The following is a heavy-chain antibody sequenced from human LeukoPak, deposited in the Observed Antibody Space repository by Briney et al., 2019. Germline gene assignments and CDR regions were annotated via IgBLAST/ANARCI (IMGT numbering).Heavy chain of an antibody. D-gene: IGHD6-13*01. CDR3: TADLIGNSRGIDY. CDR1: GFTFRDAW. J-gene: IGHJ4*02. Sequence: GGSLRLSCAAPGFTFRDAWMGWVRQAPGKGLEWVGLIKSRSSGGTTDYGARVKGRFTISRDDSKNTLHLQMDSLVTEDTAVFYCTADLIGNSRGIDYWGQGTLVTVSS. V-gene: IGHV3-15*01. CDR2: IKSRSSGGTT.